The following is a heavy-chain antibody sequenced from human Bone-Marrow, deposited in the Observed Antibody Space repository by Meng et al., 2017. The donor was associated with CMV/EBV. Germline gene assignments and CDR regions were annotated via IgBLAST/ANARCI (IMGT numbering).Heavy chain of an antibody. V-gene: IGHV3-11*01. CDR2: ISGSSTTT. Sequence: GGSLRLSCAASGFTFSDYYMSWIRQAPGKGPEWLSYISGSSTTTYYADSVKGRFTISRDNAKKSLYLQMNSLRAEDTAVYYCARAYNVPGWFDPWGQGTPVTVSS. J-gene: IGHJ5*02. D-gene: IGHD1-14*01. CDR1: GFTFSDYY. CDR3: ARAYNVPGWFDP.